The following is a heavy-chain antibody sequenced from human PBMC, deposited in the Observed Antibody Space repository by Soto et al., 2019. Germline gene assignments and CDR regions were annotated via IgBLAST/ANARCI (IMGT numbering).Heavy chain of an antibody. CDR3: ARTSAAGKNYNGMDV. CDR2: IYPGDSDT. V-gene: IGHV5-51*01. J-gene: IGHJ6*02. CDR1: GYSFTSYW. D-gene: IGHD6-13*01. Sequence: GESLKVSCKGSGYSFTSYWIGRVRQMPGKGLEWMGIIYPGDSDTRYSPSFQGQVTISADKSISTAYLQWSSLKASDTAMYYCARTSAAGKNYNGMDVWGQGTTVTVSS.